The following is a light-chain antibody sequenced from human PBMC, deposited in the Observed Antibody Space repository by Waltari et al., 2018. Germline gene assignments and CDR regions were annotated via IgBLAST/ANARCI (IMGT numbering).Light chain of an antibody. CDR3: RQDNTYPWT. CDR1: QDISNY. J-gene: IGKJ1*01. CDR2: AAS. Sequence: DIQMTQSPSAVSASVGDRVTITCRASQDISNYLAWFQQKPGKAPKRLIFAASSLQSGVPSRFSGSGSATEVTLTISSMQPEDFGTYYCRQDNTYPWTFGQGTRVEI. V-gene: IGKV1-17*03.